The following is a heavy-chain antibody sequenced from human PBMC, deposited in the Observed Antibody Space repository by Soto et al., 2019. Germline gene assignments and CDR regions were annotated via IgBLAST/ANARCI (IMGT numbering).Heavy chain of an antibody. V-gene: IGHV4-39*01. CDR1: GGSISTSRSY. D-gene: IGHD2-8*02. J-gene: IGHJ5*02. CDR3: QRQQKTGDTVLGFAP. Sequence: SETLSLTCSVSGGSISTSRSYWAWIRQPPGKGLEWLANIFYSGSTFYNPSLASRVSVSVDTSKNEFSLKLRSVTAADTAVYYCQRQQKTGDTVLGFAPWAKGTLVPVSS. CDR2: IFYSGST.